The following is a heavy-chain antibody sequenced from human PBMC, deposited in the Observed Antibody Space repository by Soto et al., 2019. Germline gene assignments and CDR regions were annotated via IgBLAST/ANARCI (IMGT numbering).Heavy chain of an antibody. D-gene: IGHD6-19*01. CDR2: ISGSGGST. Sequence: GGSLRLSCAASGFTFSSYAMSWVRQAPGKGLESVSAISGSGGSTYYADSVKGRFTISRDNSKNTLYLQMNSLRAEDTAVYYCAKAVSSGSNPMIFDYWGQGTLVTVSS. V-gene: IGHV3-23*01. CDR3: AKAVSSGSNPMIFDY. CDR1: GFTFSSYA. J-gene: IGHJ4*02.